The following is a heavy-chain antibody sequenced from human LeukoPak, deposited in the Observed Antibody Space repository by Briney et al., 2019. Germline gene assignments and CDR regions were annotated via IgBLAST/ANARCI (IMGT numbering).Heavy chain of an antibody. V-gene: IGHV4-34*01. CDR3: ARVLYSSRGWFDP. J-gene: IGHJ5*02. D-gene: IGHD6-13*01. Sequence: SETLSLTCAVYGGSFSGYYWSWIRQPPGKGLEWIGEINHSGSTNYNPSLKSRVTISVDTSKNQFSLKLSSVTAADTAVYYCARVLYSSRGWFDPWGQGTLVTVSS. CDR1: GGSFSGYY. CDR2: INHSGST.